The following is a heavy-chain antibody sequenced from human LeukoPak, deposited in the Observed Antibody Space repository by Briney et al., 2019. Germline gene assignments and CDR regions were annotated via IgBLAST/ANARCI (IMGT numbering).Heavy chain of an antibody. Sequence: GESLKISCKGSGYSFASYWIAWVRQMPGKGLEWVGIIYPGDSDTRYSPSFQGQVTISADKSISTAYLQWSSLKASDTAIYYCARQWGDCSSTSCYSAYWGQGTLVTVSS. V-gene: IGHV5-51*01. D-gene: IGHD2-2*01. CDR1: GYSFASYW. CDR3: ARQWGDCSSTSCYSAY. CDR2: IYPGDSDT. J-gene: IGHJ4*02.